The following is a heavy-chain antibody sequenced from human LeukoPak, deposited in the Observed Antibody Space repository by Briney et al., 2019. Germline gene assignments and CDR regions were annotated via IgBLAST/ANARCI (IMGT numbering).Heavy chain of an antibody. CDR3: ARDGGYYDSSGYYFPAERAFDI. Sequence: GGSLXLSCAASGFIFSSYQMNWVRQAPGKGLEWVSSISSSSSYIYYADSVKGRFTISRDNAKNSLYLQMNSLRAEDTAVYYCARDGGYYDSSGYYFPAERAFDIWGQGTMVTVSS. J-gene: IGHJ3*02. D-gene: IGHD3-22*01. CDR2: ISSSSSYI. V-gene: IGHV3-21*01. CDR1: GFIFSSYQ.